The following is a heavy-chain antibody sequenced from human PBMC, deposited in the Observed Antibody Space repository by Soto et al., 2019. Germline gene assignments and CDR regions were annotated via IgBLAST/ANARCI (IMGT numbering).Heavy chain of an antibody. CDR1: GFTFSGYG. J-gene: IGHJ1*01. D-gene: IGHD6-19*01. CDR2: ISNDGRTK. Sequence: GGSLRLSCAASGFTFSGYGMHWVRQAPGKGLEWVAAISNDGRTKYYADSVKGRFTISRDNSKGRLDLQMNSLRVEDTAIYYCGKDRVSEHNSGWRQGRWGQGTLVTVAS. CDR3: GKDRVSEHNSGWRQGR. V-gene: IGHV3-30*18.